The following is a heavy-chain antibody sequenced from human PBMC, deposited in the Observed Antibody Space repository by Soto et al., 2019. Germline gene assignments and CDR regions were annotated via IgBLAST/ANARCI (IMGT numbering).Heavy chain of an antibody. Sequence: ASVKVSCKASGYTFTGYYMHWVRQAPGQGLEWMGWINPNSGGTNYAQKFQGWVTMTRDTSISTAYMELSRLRSDDTAVYYCARLDSNDGDYYYGMDVWGQGTTVTVS. CDR3: ARLDSNDGDYYYGMDV. V-gene: IGHV1-2*04. CDR2: INPNSGGT. D-gene: IGHD4-4*01. CDR1: GYTFTGYY. J-gene: IGHJ6*02.